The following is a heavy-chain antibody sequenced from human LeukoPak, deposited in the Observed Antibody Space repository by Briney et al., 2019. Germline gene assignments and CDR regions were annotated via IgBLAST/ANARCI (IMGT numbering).Heavy chain of an antibody. CDR1: EFTFDAYA. D-gene: IGHD6-13*01. CDR2: ISGEGGRT. CDR3: ARKHLDSSSWYLPFDY. Sequence: GGSLRLSCAASEFTFDAYAMHWVRQAPGKGLEWVSLISGEGGRTYYADSVKGRFTISRDNSKNSLYLQMNSLRKEPTALYYCARKHLDSSSWYLPFDYWGQGTLVTVSS. J-gene: IGHJ4*02. V-gene: IGHV3-43*02.